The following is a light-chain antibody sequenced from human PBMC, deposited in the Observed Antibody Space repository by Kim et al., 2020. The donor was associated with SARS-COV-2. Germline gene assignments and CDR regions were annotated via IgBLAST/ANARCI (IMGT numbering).Light chain of an antibody. CDR1: QTITTW. V-gene: IGKV1-5*03. CDR2: RTS. Sequence: ASVGDRVTITCRASQTITTWLIWYQHTPGKAPKLLISRTSALHSGVPSRFSGSGSGSQFTLTIASLQPEDFATYYCQQFTHYPWTFGQGTKVDIK. CDR3: QQFTHYPWT. J-gene: IGKJ1*01.